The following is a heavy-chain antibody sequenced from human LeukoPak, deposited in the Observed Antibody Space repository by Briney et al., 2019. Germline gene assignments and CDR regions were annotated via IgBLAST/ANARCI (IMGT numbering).Heavy chain of an antibody. V-gene: IGHV1-69*05. D-gene: IGHD3-22*01. J-gene: IGHJ5*02. Sequence: SVKVSCKASGGAFSSYAISWVRQAPGQGLEWMGGIIPIFGTANYAQKFQGRVTITTDESTSTAYMELSSLRSEDTAVYYCARDYIGGYAPFDPWGQGTLVTVSS. CDR3: ARDYIGGYAPFDP. CDR1: GGAFSSYA. CDR2: IIPIFGTA.